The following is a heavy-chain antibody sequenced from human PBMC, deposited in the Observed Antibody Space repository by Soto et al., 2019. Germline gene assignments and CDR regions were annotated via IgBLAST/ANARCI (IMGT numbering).Heavy chain of an antibody. CDR2: MWYDGSNK. J-gene: IGHJ4*02. Sequence: QVQLVESGGGVVQPGRSLRLSCAASGFTFSTYGMHWVRQAPGKGLEWVAGMWYDGSNKYYADSVKGRFIISRDNSKNTLYLQMNSLRAEDTAVYYCARDGWVVVAGLDYWGQGTLVTVSS. CDR3: ARDGWVVVAGLDY. V-gene: IGHV3-33*01. D-gene: IGHD2-15*01. CDR1: GFTFSTYG.